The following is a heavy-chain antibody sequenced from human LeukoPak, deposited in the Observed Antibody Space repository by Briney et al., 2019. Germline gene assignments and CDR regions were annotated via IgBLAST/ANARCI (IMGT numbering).Heavy chain of an antibody. Sequence: PGRSLRLSCAASGFTFSSFAMHWVRQAPDKGLEWVAVISYDGTNKDYADSVKGRFTMSRDNSKNTLYLQMNSLRLEDTALYYCARDGNSGWYTGENYYYYGMDVWGQGTTVSVSS. CDR1: GFTFSSFA. J-gene: IGHJ6*02. V-gene: IGHV3-30-3*01. CDR3: ARDGNSGWYTGENYYYYGMDV. CDR2: ISYDGTNK. D-gene: IGHD6-19*01.